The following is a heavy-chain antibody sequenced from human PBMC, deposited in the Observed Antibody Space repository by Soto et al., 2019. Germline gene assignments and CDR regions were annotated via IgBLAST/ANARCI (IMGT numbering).Heavy chain of an antibody. Sequence: PSETLSLTCTVSGDSITSSSHYWGWIRQPPGKGLECIANIYYDGNTYYNPSLKSRVAISLDTSKNQFSLKLNSMTAADTAVYYCARHNYGSGSTYFDYWGQGTLVTVS. CDR2: IYYDGNT. V-gene: IGHV4-39*01. CDR1: GDSITSSSHY. CDR3: ARHNYGSGSTYFDY. J-gene: IGHJ4*02. D-gene: IGHD3-10*01.